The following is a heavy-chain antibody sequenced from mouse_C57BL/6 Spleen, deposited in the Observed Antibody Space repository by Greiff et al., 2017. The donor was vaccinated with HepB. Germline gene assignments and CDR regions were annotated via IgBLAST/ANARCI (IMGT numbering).Heavy chain of an antibody. D-gene: IGHD1-1*01. CDR2: IYPRSGNT. CDR1: GYTFTSYG. V-gene: IGHV1-81*01. J-gene: IGHJ4*01. Sequence: QVQLQQSGAELARPGASVKLSCKASGYTFTSYGISWVKQRTGQGLEWIGEIYPRSGNTYYNEKFKGKATLTAYKSSSTADMELRSLTSEDSAVYFCARHYYGSVYYYAMDYWGQGTSVTVSS. CDR3: ARHYYGSVYYYAMDY.